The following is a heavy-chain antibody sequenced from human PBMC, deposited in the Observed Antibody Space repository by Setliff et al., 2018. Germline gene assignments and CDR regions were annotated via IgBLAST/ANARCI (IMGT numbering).Heavy chain of an antibody. CDR3: ARDNRARHYMDV. Sequence: SETLSLTCDVYDGAFSTYYWTWIRQPPGKGLEWIGDMHQSGRINFNPSLKSRVTISADTSKNQFSLNLSSVTAADTAVYYCARDNRARHYMDVWGKGTTVTVS. V-gene: IGHV4-34*01. CDR1: DGAFSTYY. J-gene: IGHJ6*03. CDR2: MHQSGRI. D-gene: IGHD3-10*01.